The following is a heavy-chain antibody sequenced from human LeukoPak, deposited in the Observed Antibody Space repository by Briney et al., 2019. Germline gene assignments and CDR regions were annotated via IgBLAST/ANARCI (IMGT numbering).Heavy chain of an antibody. D-gene: IGHD3-10*01. Sequence: SETLSLTCTVSGYSISSGYYWGWIRQPPGKGLEWIGSIYRSGSTYYNPSLKSRVTISVDTSKNQFSLKLSSVTAADTAVYYCASRNPNMVGAFDIWGQGTMVTVSS. J-gene: IGHJ3*02. CDR3: ASRNPNMVGAFDI. CDR2: IYRSGST. CDR1: GYSISSGYY. V-gene: IGHV4-38-2*02.